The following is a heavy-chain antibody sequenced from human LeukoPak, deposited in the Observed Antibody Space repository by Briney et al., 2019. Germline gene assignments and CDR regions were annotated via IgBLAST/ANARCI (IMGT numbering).Heavy chain of an antibody. CDR2: IIPIFGTA. CDR1: GGTFSSYA. J-gene: IGHJ6*02. Sequence: SVKVSCKASGGTFSSYAISWVRQAPGQGLEWMGGIIPIFGTANYAQKFQGRVTITADESTSTAYMELSSLRSDDTAVYYCARVGPYYYDSSGYSDYSYYYYYYGMDVWGQGTTVTVSS. D-gene: IGHD3-22*01. V-gene: IGHV1-69*01. CDR3: ARVGPYYYDSSGYSDYSYYYYYYGMDV.